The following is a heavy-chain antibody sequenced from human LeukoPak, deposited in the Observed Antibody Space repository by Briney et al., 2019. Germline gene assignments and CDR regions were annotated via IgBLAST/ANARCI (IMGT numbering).Heavy chain of an antibody. CDR1: GGSISSCGYS. V-gene: IGHV4-30-2*01. CDR2: IYHSGST. CDR3: ARMNYDYVWGSYRDPLWYYFDY. Sequence: SETLSLTCAVSGGSISSCGYSWSWIRQPPGKGLEWIGYIYHSGSTNYNPSLKSRVTISVDTSKNQFSLKLSSVTAADTAVYYCARMNYDYVWGSYRDPLWYYFDYWGQGTLVTVSS. J-gene: IGHJ4*02. D-gene: IGHD3-16*02.